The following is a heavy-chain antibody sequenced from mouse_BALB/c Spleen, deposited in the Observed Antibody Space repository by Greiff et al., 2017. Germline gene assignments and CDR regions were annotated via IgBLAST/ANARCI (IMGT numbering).Heavy chain of an antibody. Sequence: EVQLQQSGGGLVQPGGSRKLSCAASGFTFSSFGMHWVRQAPEKGLEWVAYISSGSSTIYYADTVKGRFTISRDNPKNTLFLQMTSLRSEDTAMYYCARNRGNAMDYWGQGTSVTVSS. CDR1: GFTFSSFG. J-gene: IGHJ4*01. V-gene: IGHV5-17*02. CDR3: ARNRGNAMDY. CDR2: ISSGSSTI.